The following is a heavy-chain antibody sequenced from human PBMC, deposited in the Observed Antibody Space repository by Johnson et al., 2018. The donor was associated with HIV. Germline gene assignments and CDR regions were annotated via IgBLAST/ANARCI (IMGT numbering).Heavy chain of an antibody. D-gene: IGHD6-25*01. Sequence: QVQLVESGGGVVRPGWSLTLSCAASGFTFDDYGMTWVRQAPGKGLEWVAVIWYDGSNKYHADSVKGRFTISRDNSKNTLYLQMNSLRPEDTAAYYCATIAAHGAAFDIWGQGTVVTVSS. V-gene: IGHV3-33*08. J-gene: IGHJ3*02. CDR2: IWYDGSNK. CDR1: GFTFDDYG. CDR3: ATIAAHGAAFDI.